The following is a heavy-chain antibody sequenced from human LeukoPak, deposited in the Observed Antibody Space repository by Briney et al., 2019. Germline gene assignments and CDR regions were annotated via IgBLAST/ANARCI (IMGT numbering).Heavy chain of an antibody. D-gene: IGHD2-21*01. CDR3: AKAAYPGGSTYYYYYGMDV. CDR1: GFTFSSYA. Sequence: GGSLRLSCATSGFTFSSYAMSWVRQAPGKGLEWVSAISGSGGSTYYADSVKGRFTISRDNSKDTLYLQMNSLRAEDTAVYYCAKAAYPGGSTYYYYYGMDVWGQGTTVTVSS. J-gene: IGHJ6*02. V-gene: IGHV3-23*01. CDR2: ISGSGGST.